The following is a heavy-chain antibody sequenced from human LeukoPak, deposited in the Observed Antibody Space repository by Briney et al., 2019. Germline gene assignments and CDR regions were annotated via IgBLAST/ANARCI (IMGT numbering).Heavy chain of an antibody. V-gene: IGHV3-7*01. D-gene: IGHD5-18*01. Sequence: PGGSLRLSRAASGFTFSIYWMSWVRQAPGKRPEWVANTNQDGSEKYYVDSVKGRFTISRDNVKNSLYLQMNSLRAEDTALYYCATEGIQGYDYWGQGTLVTVSS. CDR1: GFTFSIYW. J-gene: IGHJ4*02. CDR3: ATEGIQGYDY. CDR2: TNQDGSEK.